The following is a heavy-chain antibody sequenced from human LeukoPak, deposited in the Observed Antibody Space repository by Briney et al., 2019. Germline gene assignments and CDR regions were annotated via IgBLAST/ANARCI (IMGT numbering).Heavy chain of an antibody. V-gene: IGHV4-4*02. CDR2: ICLDGRI. CDR3: ASQGGLRNDF. Sequence: PSETLSLTCGVSGGSLTTRDCWCWVRQPPGKGLEWIGEICLDGRIHYTPSLKSRISISIDRSKAQFSLNLISVTAADMAIYFCASQGGLRNDFWGQGILVTVSS. D-gene: IGHD2-15*01. J-gene: IGHJ4*02. CDR1: GGSLTTRDC.